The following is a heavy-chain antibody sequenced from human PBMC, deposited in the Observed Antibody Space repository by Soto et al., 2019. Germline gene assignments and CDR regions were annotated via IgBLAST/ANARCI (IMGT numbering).Heavy chain of an antibody. CDR2: ISGRGGST. CDR1: GFTFSSYA. V-gene: IGHV3-23*01. CDR3: AKGPILLMVYAIS. Sequence: GGSLRLSCAASGFTFSSYAMSWVRLAPGKGLEWVSAISGRGGSTYYADSVKGRFTISRENSKNTLYLQMNSLRAEDTAVYYCAKGPILLMVYAISWGQGTMVTVSS. J-gene: IGHJ4*02. D-gene: IGHD2-8*01.